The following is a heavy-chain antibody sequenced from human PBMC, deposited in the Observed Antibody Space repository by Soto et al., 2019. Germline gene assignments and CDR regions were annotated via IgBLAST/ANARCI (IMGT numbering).Heavy chain of an antibody. Sequence: PGGSLRLSCAASGFTFSNAWMSWVRQAPGKGLEWVGRIKSKTDGGTTDYAAPVKGRFTISRDDSKNTLYLQMNSLKTEDTAVYYCTTDLEYYYDSSGYHYWGQGTLVTVSS. D-gene: IGHD3-22*01. CDR3: TTDLEYYYDSSGYHY. CDR1: GFTFSNAW. V-gene: IGHV3-15*01. J-gene: IGHJ4*02. CDR2: IKSKTDGGTT.